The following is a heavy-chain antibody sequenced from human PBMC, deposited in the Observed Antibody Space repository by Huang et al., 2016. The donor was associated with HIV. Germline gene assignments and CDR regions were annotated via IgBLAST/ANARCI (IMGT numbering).Heavy chain of an antibody. D-gene: IGHD2-15*01. CDR2: INSDGSST. CDR3: AREMYGGILDTDAFDI. CDR1: GFTFSSYW. J-gene: IGHJ3*02. Sequence: EVQLVESGGGLVQPGGSLRLSCAACGFTFSSYWMHWVRQAPGKGLVLGSRINSDGSSTSYADSVKGRFTISRDNAKNTLYLQMNSLRAEDTAVYYCAREMYGGILDTDAFDIWGQGTMVTVSS. V-gene: IGHV3-74*01.